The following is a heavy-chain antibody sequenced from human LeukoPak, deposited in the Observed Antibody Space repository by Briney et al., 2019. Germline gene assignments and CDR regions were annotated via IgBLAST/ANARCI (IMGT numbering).Heavy chain of an antibody. Sequence: ASVKVSCKASGNTFTAYYIHWVRQAPGQGPEWMGWINPKTGGTNYAQNFQGRVTMTRDTSISTAYMELSRLRSDDMAVYYCARLPDYDILTGYYFAYWGQGTLVTVSS. D-gene: IGHD3-9*01. CDR2: INPKTGGT. V-gene: IGHV1-2*02. CDR3: ARLPDYDILTGYYFAY. J-gene: IGHJ4*02. CDR1: GNTFTAYY.